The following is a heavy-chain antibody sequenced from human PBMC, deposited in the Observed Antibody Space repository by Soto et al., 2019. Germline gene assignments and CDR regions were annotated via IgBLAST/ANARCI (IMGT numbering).Heavy chain of an antibody. D-gene: IGHD3-10*01. CDR2: IWRDGSNK. CDR3: AAGEPLNY. J-gene: IGHJ4*02. Sequence: QVQLVESGGGVVQPGRSLRLSCAASGFTFSSYCMHWVRQAPGKGLEWVAVIWRDGSNKYYADSVKGRFTISRDNSKNTVYLQMNSLRAEDTAMYFCAAGEPLNYRGQGTLVTVSS. V-gene: IGHV3-33*01. CDR1: GFTFSSYC.